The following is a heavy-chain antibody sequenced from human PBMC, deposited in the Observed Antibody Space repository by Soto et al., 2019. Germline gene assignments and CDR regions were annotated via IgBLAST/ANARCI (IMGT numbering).Heavy chain of an antibody. CDR2: INPTGGGT. CDR1: GYTFTDYY. D-gene: IGHD3-9*01. V-gene: IGHV1-2*02. J-gene: IGHJ6*02. CDR3: ARTYSSRYLYNQYSMDV. Sequence: ASVKVSCKASGYTFTDYYIHWVRQAPGQGLEWMGWINPTGGGTNYAQSFRGRVTMTRDTSISTAYMELSRLTSDDTAVFYCARTYSSRYLYNQYSMDVWGQGTKVTVSS.